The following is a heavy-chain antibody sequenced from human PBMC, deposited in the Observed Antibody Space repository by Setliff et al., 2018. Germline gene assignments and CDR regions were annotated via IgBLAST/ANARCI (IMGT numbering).Heavy chain of an antibody. V-gene: IGHV4-61*09. D-gene: IGHD3-3*01. J-gene: IGHJ6*03. CDR3: ARVSGFLYMDV. CDR2: INRRGST. CDR1: GGSVNSGYDN. Sequence: SETLSLTCTVSGGSVNSGYDNWNWLRQPAGKGLEWIGHINRRGSTNFTPSLKSRVTISLDTSKNQFSLNLTSVTAADTAVYYCARVSGFLYMDVWGKGTTVTVSS.